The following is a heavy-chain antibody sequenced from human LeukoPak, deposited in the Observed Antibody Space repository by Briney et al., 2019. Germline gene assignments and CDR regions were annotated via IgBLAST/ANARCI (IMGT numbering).Heavy chain of an antibody. CDR1: GYTFTGYY. J-gene: IGHJ4*02. CDR3: ARSGPVGCSSTSCYFY. Sequence: VASVKVSCKASGYTFTGYYMHWVRQAPGQGLEWMGWINPNSGGTNYAQKFQGRVTMTRDTSISTAYMELSSLRSEDTAVYYCARSGPVGCSSTSCYFYWGQGTLVTVSS. D-gene: IGHD2-2*01. V-gene: IGHV1-2*02. CDR2: INPNSGGT.